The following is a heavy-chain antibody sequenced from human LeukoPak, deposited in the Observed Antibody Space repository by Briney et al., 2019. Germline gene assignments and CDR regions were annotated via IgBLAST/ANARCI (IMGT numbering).Heavy chain of an antibody. D-gene: IGHD2-2*01. Sequence: GGSLRLSCAASGFTFSSYGMHWVRQAPGKGLEWVAFIRYDADSVKGRFTISRDNSKNTVYLQMNSLRAEDTAVYYCARVVPAAIVDYWGQGTLVTVSS. CDR2: IRY. J-gene: IGHJ4*02. V-gene: IGHV3-30*02. CDR1: GFTFSSYG. CDR3: ARVVPAAIVDY.